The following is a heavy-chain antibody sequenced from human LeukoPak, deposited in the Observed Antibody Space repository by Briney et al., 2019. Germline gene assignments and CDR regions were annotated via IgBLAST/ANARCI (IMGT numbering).Heavy chain of an antibody. CDR1: GGSISSYY. V-gene: IGHV4-59*01. Sequence: PSETLSLTCTVSGGSISSYYWSWIRQPPGKGLEWIGYIYYSGSTNYNPSLKSRVTVSVDTSKNQFSLKLSSVTAADTAVYYCARDGSDVFDIWGQGTMVTVSS. CDR3: ARDGSDVFDI. CDR2: IYYSGST. D-gene: IGHD6-13*01. J-gene: IGHJ3*02.